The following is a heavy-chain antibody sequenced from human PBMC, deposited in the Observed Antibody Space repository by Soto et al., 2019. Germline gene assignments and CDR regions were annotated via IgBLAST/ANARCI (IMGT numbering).Heavy chain of an antibody. CDR2: ISSNGNSA. Sequence: HPGGSLRLSCSASGFTFDNYAVHWVRQAPEKGLEYVSGISSNGNSAYYADSVKGRFTISRDNSKNTLFLQMNSLRTEDTAVYYCARGSSGFFDYWGQGTLVTVSS. V-gene: IGHV3-64*04. D-gene: IGHD6-25*01. J-gene: IGHJ4*02. CDR1: GFTFDNYA. CDR3: ARGSSGFFDY.